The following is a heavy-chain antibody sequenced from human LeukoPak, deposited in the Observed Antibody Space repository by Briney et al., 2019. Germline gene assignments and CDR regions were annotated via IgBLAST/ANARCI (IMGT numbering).Heavy chain of an antibody. V-gene: IGHV1-24*01. Sequence: ASVKVSCKVSGYTLTELSMHWVRQAPGKGLVWMGGFDPEDGETIYAQKFQGRVTMTEDTSTDTAYMELSSLRSEDTAVYYCATDLSRYPSSTVDYWGQGTLVTVSS. CDR2: FDPEDGET. CDR3: ATDLSRYPSSTVDY. J-gene: IGHJ4*02. D-gene: IGHD2-2*01. CDR1: GYTLTELS.